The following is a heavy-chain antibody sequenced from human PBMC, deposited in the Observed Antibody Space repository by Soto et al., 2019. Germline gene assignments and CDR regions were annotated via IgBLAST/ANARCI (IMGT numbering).Heavy chain of an antibody. CDR2: IYPGDSDT. V-gene: IGHV5-51*01. D-gene: IGHD2-2*01. CDR1: GYSFTSYW. J-gene: IGHJ5*02. CDR3: ARGYCTTTICDPWFDP. Sequence: GESLKISCTGVGYSFTSYWIGCVRQMPGKGQEWMGIIYPGDSDTRYSPSFQGQVTISADRSITTAYLQWSSLKAWDTAMYYCARGYCTTTICDPWFDPWGQGTLVTVSS.